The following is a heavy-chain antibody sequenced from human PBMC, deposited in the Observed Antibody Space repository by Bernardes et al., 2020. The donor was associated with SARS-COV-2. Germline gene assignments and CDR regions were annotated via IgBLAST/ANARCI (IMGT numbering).Heavy chain of an antibody. V-gene: IGHV1-24*01. D-gene: IGHD5-18*01. J-gene: IGHJ5*02. CDR3: ATVVGYSYGGGWFDP. Sequence: ASVKVSCKVSGYTLTELSMHWVRQAPGKGLEWMGGFDPEDGETIYAQKFQGRVTMTTDTSTNTAYMELRSLRSDDTAVYYCATVVGYSYGGGWFDPWGQGTLVTVSS. CDR1: GYTLTELS. CDR2: FDPEDGET.